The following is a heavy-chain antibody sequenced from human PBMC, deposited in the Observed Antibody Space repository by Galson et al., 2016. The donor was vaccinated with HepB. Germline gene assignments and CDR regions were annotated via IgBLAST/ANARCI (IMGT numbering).Heavy chain of an antibody. Sequence: SLRLSCAASALTFNSYWMSWVRQAPGKGLEWVAYIKEDGSEKYHVDSVKGRFTISRDNAKNSLYLQMNSLRAEDTAVYYCARDTKGRVEVVVAANYYYYYGMDVWGQGTTVTVSS. CDR3: ARDTKGRVEVVVAANYYYYYGMDV. CDR2: IKEDGSEK. J-gene: IGHJ6*02. CDR1: ALTFNSYW. D-gene: IGHD2-15*01. V-gene: IGHV3-7*01.